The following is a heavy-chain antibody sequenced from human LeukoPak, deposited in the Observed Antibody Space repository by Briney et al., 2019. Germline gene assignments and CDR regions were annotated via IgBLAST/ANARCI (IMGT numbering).Heavy chain of an antibody. Sequence: SETLSLTCTVSGGSISSYYWSWIRQPAGKGLEWIGRIYTSGSTNYNPSLKSRVTMSVDTSKNQFSLKLSSVTAADTAVYYCARGRGGIVVVVAATYFDYWGQGTLVTVSS. D-gene: IGHD2-15*01. V-gene: IGHV4-4*07. CDR1: GGSISSYY. CDR2: IYTSGST. J-gene: IGHJ4*02. CDR3: ARGRGGIVVVVAATYFDY.